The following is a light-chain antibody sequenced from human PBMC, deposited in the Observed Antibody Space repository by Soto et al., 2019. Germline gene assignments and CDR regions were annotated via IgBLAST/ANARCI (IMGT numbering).Light chain of an antibody. CDR2: WAS. J-gene: IGKJ1*01. Sequence: DIVMTQSPDSLAVSLGERATINCKSSQSVLYSSNNKNYLAWYQQKSGQPPKLLIYWASTRESGVPDRFSGSGSGTYFTLTISSLQAEDVAVYYCQQYYSPWTFGQGTKVEIK. CDR3: QQYYSPWT. V-gene: IGKV4-1*01. CDR1: QSVLYSSNNKNY.